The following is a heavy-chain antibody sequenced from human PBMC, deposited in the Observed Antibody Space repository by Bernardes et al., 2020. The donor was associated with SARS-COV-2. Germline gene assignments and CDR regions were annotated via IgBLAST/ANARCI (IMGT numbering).Heavy chain of an antibody. CDR1: GFTFSSSV. J-gene: IGHJ4*02. CDR2: ISTGGSTK. V-gene: IGHV3-48*03. CDR3: AREYTYGFDS. D-gene: IGHD5-18*01. Sequence: GSLRLSCAASGFTFSSSVMNWVRQAPGTGLEWVSYISTGGSTKYYADSVKGRFTISRDNAKNSLYLQMNSLRAEDTAVYYCAREYTYGFDSWGQGTLVTVSS.